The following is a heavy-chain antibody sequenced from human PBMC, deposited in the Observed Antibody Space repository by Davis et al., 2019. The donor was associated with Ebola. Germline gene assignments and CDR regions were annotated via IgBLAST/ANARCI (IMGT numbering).Heavy chain of an antibody. CDR3: ARDEFMYYYYGMDV. CDR1: GFTFSDYY. CDR2: ISYDGSNK. Sequence: GGSLRLSCAASGFTFSDYYMNWIRQAPGKGLEWVAVISYDGSNKYYADSVKGRFTISRDNSKNTLYLQMNSLRAEDTAVYYCARDEFMYYYYGMDVWGQGTTVTVSS. J-gene: IGHJ6*02. D-gene: IGHD3-10*01. V-gene: IGHV3-30-3*01.